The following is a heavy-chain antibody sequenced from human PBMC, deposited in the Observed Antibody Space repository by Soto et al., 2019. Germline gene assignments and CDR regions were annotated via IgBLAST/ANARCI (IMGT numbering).Heavy chain of an antibody. CDR3: AKAGGSYCKYYALDY. J-gene: IGHJ4*02. CDR2: ISGSGAKT. Sequence: EVQLLESGGGLAQPGESLRLSCAGSGFTFSGYAMSWLRQAPGKGLEWVSGISGSGAKTDYADSVKGRFSISRDNSKNKLYLQMNGLRAEDTAFYYCAKAGGSYCKYYALDYWGQGTLVTVSS. V-gene: IGHV3-23*01. CDR1: GFTFSGYA. D-gene: IGHD2-15*01.